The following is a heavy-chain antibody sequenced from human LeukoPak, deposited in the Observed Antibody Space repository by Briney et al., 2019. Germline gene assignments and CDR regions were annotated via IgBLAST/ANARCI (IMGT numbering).Heavy chain of an antibody. CDR1: GFPFSRYW. CDR3: ARFPGIRTEYYYYGMDV. CDR2: IKQEGREK. J-gene: IGHJ6*02. D-gene: IGHD1-14*01. V-gene: IGHV3-7*05. Sequence: GGSLRLSCAVSGFPFSRYWMSWVRKAPGKGREWVANIKQEGREKDYVDSVKGRFTIARDNAKNSLYLQMNSLRAEDTAVDYCARFPGIRTEYYYYGMDVWGRGTTVTVSS.